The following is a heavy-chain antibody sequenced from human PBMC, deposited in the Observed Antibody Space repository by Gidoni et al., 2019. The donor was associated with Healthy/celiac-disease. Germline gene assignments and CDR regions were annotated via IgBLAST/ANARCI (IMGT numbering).Heavy chain of an antibody. CDR1: GFPFSSYA. J-gene: IGHJ4*02. D-gene: IGHD5-12*01. Sequence: EVQLLESGGGLVQPGGSLRLSCAASGFPFSSYAMSWVRQAPGKGLEWVSAISGSGGSTYYADSVKGRFTISRDNSKNTLYLQMNSLRAEDTAVYYCAKDGGDIVATINDYWGQGTLVTVSS. V-gene: IGHV3-23*01. CDR2: ISGSGGST. CDR3: AKDGGDIVATINDY.